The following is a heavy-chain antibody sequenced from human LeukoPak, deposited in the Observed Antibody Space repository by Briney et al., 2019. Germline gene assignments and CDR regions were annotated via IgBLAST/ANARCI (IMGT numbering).Heavy chain of an antibody. Sequence: ASVKVSCKASGYTFISYYMHWVRQAPGQGLEWMGIINLSGGGTSHAQKFQGRVTMSRDTSTGTVYMELSSLRSEDTAVYYCAGSSVERQQLARFDYWGQETLVTVSS. D-gene: IGHD6-13*01. CDR3: AGSSVERQQLARFDY. V-gene: IGHV1-46*01. J-gene: IGHJ4*02. CDR2: INLSGGGT. CDR1: GYTFISYY.